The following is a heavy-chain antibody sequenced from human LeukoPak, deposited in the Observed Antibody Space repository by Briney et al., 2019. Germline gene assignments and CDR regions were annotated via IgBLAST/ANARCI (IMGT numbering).Heavy chain of an antibody. Sequence: GGSLRLSCAASGFTFSSYWMSWVRQAPGKGLEWVSHISSSGSITYYGDSVKGRITISRDNAKNSVSLYMNSLRAEDSAVYYCARPGITAFDIWGQGTMVTVSS. CDR2: ISSSGSIT. V-gene: IGHV3-48*01. D-gene: IGHD3-10*01. CDR3: ARPGITAFDI. J-gene: IGHJ3*02. CDR1: GFTFSSYW.